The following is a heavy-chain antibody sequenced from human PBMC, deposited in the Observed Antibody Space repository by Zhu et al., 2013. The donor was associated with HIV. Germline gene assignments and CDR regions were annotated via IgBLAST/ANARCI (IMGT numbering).Heavy chain of an antibody. CDR1: GGSFSGYY. CDR2: INHSGST. J-gene: IGHJ3*02. Sequence: QVQLQQWGAGLLKPSETLSLTCAVYGGSFSGYYWSWIRQPPGKGLEWIGEINHSGSTNYNPSLKSRVTISVDTSKNQFSLKLSSVTAADTAVYYCTRVVPSSWYFIWGQGRWSPSLQ. D-gene: IGHD6-13*01. V-gene: IGHV4-34*01. CDR3: TRVVPSSWYFI.